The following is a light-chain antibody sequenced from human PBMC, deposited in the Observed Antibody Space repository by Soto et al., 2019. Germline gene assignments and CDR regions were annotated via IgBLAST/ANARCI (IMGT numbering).Light chain of an antibody. CDR1: QSISNY. CDR2: TAS. V-gene: IGKV1-39*01. J-gene: IGKJ4*01. Sequence: DIQMTQSPSSLSASVGDRVTITCRASQSISNYLNWYQQKPGTAPKLLFYTASSLQSGVPSRFSGSGSGTDFTLTISSLQPEDFATYYCQQSHSTPLTFGGGTKVEIK. CDR3: QQSHSTPLT.